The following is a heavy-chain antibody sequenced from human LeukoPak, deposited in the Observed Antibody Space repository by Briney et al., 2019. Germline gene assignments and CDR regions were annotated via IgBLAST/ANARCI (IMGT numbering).Heavy chain of an antibody. J-gene: IGHJ6*03. CDR3: ARDYYDSSGYGYYYMDV. CDR1: GGSISSSSYY. CDR2: IYYSGST. D-gene: IGHD3-22*01. V-gene: IGHV4-39*07. Sequence: SETLSLTCTVSGGSISSSSYYWGWIRQPPGKGLEWIGSIYYSGSTYYNPSLKGRVTMSVDTSKNQFSLKLSSVTAADTAVYYCARDYYDSSGYGYYYMDVWGKGTTVT.